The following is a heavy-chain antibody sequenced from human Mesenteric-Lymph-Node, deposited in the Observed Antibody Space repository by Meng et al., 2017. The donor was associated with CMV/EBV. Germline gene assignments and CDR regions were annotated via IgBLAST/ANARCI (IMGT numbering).Heavy chain of an antibody. J-gene: IGHJ5*02. CDR2: INPNSGVT. Sequence: SCKASGYTFTANYLHWVRQAPGQGLEWMGWINPNSGVTNYAQKFQGWVTMTRDTSISTAYMGLSRLKSDDTALYYCAREYTSSWFDQWGQGTLVTVSS. CDR1: GYTFTANY. D-gene: IGHD6-13*01. CDR3: AREYTSSWFDQ. V-gene: IGHV1-2*04.